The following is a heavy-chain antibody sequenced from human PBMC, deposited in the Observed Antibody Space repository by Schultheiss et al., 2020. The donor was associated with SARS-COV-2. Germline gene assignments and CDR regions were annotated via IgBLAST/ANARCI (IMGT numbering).Heavy chain of an antibody. V-gene: IGHV3-30*18. J-gene: IGHJ4*02. CDR3: AKGDSSSSYGAHDY. D-gene: IGHD6-6*01. CDR1: GFTFSSYG. Sequence: GGSLRLSCAASGFTFSSYGMHWVRQAPGKGLEWVAVISYDGSIKYYADSVKGRFTISRDNSKNTLYLQMNSLRAEDTAVYYCAKGDSSSSYGAHDYWGQGTLVTVSS. CDR2: ISYDGSIK.